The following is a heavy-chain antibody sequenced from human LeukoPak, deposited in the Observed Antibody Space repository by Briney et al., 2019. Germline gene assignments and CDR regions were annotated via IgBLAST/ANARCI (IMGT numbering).Heavy chain of an antibody. Sequence: PLETLSLTCTVSGGSISDYFWSWIRQPAGKGLEWIGRIYTTGSTTYNPSLKSRVTMSVDTSKNQFSLKLSSVTAADTAVYYCARDSGTTGEVKFDPWGQGTLVTVSS. CDR2: IYTTGST. D-gene: IGHD3-10*01. J-gene: IGHJ5*02. V-gene: IGHV4-4*07. CDR1: GGSISDYF. CDR3: ARDSGTTGEVKFDP.